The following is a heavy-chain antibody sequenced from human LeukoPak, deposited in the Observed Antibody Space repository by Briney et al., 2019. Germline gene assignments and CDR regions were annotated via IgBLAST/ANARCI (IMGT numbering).Heavy chain of an antibody. CDR2: IGSSSSTI. V-gene: IGHV3-48*01. CDR1: GVTFSSYS. Sequence: GGSLRLSCAASGVTFSSYSMNWVRQAPGKGLEWVSYIGSSSSTIYYADSVKGRFTISRDNAKNSLYLQMNSLRAEDTAVYYCARDRYYYDSSGYYYPGGFDYWGQGTLVTVSS. D-gene: IGHD3-22*01. J-gene: IGHJ4*02. CDR3: ARDRYYYDSSGYYYPGGFDY.